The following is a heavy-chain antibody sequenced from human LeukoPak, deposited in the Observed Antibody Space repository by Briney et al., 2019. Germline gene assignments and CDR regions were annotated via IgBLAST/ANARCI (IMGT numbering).Heavy chain of an antibody. J-gene: IGHJ3*02. D-gene: IGHD6-13*01. Sequence: PSETLSLTCAVYGGSFSGYYWSWIRQPPGKGLECIGEINHSGSTNYNPSLKSRVTISVDTSKNQFSLKLSSVTAADTAVYYCARGYNSSRWNPLPAFDIWGQGTMVTVSS. CDR1: GGSFSGYY. CDR2: INHSGST. CDR3: ARGYNSSRWNPLPAFDI. V-gene: IGHV4-34*01.